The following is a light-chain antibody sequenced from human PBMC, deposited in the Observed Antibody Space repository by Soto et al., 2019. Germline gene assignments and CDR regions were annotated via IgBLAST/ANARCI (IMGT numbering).Light chain of an antibody. CDR1: SSDVGGYNY. CDR3: YSYTSSTTWV. J-gene: IGLJ3*02. V-gene: IGLV2-14*01. CDR2: EVN. Sequence: QSVLTQPASVSGSPGQSIAISCTGTSSDVGGYNYVSWYQQHPGKAPKLMIYEVNNRPSGVPDRFSGSKSGNTASLTISGLQAEDEADYYCYSYTSSTTWVFGGGTKVTVL.